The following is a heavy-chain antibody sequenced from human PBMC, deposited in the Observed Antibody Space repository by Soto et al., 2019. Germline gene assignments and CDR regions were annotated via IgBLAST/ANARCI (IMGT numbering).Heavy chain of an antibody. V-gene: IGHV6-1*01. CDR1: GDSVSSSSAA. J-gene: IGHJ6*02. D-gene: IGHD1-26*01. Sequence: QVQLQQSGSGLVKPSQTLSLTCAISGDSVSSSSAAWTWIRQSPSRGLEWLGRTYYRSKWYNQYAVSVKSRITINPDTSKNQFSLQLNSVTPDDTAVYYCARWEHEHGKRDVWGRGTTVTVSS. CDR2: TYYRSKWYN. CDR3: ARWEHEHGKRDV.